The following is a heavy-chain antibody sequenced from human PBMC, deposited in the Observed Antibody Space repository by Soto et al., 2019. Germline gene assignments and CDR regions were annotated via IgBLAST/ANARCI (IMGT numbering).Heavy chain of an antibody. J-gene: IGHJ5*02. CDR3: AGGGGRVFAP. Sequence: EVQLVESGGDLGQPGGSLRLSCVGSVVTFSAYWMTWVRQAPAKGLEWVAVIKQDGSEKYYVDSVKGRFTISRDNAKDSLYLQMNSLRAGETAVYFCAGGGGRVFAPWGQGTLVTVS. D-gene: IGHD6-25*01. CDR2: IKQDGSEK. V-gene: IGHV3-7*01. CDR1: VVTFSAYW.